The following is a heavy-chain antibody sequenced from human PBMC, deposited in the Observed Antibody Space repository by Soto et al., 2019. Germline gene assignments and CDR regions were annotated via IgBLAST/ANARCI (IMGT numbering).Heavy chain of an antibody. J-gene: IGHJ4*02. V-gene: IGHV3-66*01. CDR3: SRDYGGVFDF. CDR2: IHNSGAT. D-gene: IGHD2-8*02. CDR1: GFAVSNNY. Sequence: EVQLVESGGGLVQPGGSLRLSCAASGFAVSNNYMSWVRQAPGKGLEWISVIHNSGATYYADSVKGRFTISRDNSKNTLYLQMNSLRAEGTAMYYCSRDYGGVFDFWGQGTLVTVSS.